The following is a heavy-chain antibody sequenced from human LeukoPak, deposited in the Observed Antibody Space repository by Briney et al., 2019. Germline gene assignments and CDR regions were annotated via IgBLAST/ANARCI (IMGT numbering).Heavy chain of an antibody. CDR1: GFTFSSYS. CDR3: ARGVTRYCSSTSCYYFDY. Sequence: GGSLRLSCAASGFTFSSYSMNWVRQAPGKGLEWVSSISSSSSYVYYADSVKGRFTISRDNAKNSLYLQMNSLRAEDTAVYYCARGVTRYCSSTSCYYFDYWGQGTLVTVSS. J-gene: IGHJ4*02. D-gene: IGHD2-2*01. V-gene: IGHV3-21*01. CDR2: ISSSSSYV.